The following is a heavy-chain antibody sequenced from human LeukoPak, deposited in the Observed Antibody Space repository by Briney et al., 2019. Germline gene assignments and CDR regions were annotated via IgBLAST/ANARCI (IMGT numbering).Heavy chain of an antibody. CDR2: ISGSGGST. D-gene: IGHD2-15*01. CDR1: GFSFSSYS. V-gene: IGHV3-23*01. CDR3: ASRHCSGGGCYFAGADPFDY. J-gene: IGHJ4*02. Sequence: GGSLRLSCAASGFSFSSYSMNWVRQAPGKGLEWVSAISGSGGSTYYADSVKGRFTISRDNSKNTLYLQMNSLRAEDTAVYYCASRHCSGGGCYFAGADPFDYWGQGTLVTVSS.